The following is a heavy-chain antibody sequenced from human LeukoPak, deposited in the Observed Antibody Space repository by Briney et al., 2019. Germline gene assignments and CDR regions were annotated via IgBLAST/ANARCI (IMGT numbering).Heavy chain of an antibody. CDR3: ITPSGNDYNYDFDY. CDR2: IRSKANNYAT. D-gene: IGHD5-24*01. Sequence: GGSLRLSCAASGFIFSGSTMHWVRQASGKGLEWVGRIRSKANNYATAYGESVKGRFTISRDDSKNTAYLQMNSLKTEDTAVYYCITPSGNDYNYDFDYWGQGTLVTVSS. CDR1: GFIFSGST. J-gene: IGHJ4*02. V-gene: IGHV3-73*01.